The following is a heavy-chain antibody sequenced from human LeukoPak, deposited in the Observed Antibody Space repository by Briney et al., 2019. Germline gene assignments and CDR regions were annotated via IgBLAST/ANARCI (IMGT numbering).Heavy chain of an antibody. Sequence: SVKVSCKASGGTFSSYAISWVRQAPGQGLEWMGGIIPIFGTANYAQKFQGRVTITTDESTSTAYMELSSLRSEDTAVYYCARKVQQLAAEGYYFDYWGQGTLVTVSS. CDR3: ARKVQQLAAEGYYFDY. CDR2: IIPIFGTA. V-gene: IGHV1-69*05. J-gene: IGHJ4*02. D-gene: IGHD6-13*01. CDR1: GGTFSSYA.